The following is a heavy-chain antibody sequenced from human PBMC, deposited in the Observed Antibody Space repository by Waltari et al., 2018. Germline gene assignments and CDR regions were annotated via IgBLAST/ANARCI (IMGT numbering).Heavy chain of an antibody. J-gene: IGHJ6*02. CDR3: SKSLDV. V-gene: IGHV3-7*01. Sequence: EVQMVESGGGLVQPGGSLRLSCAASGFPFSNSWMDWVRQAPGKGLEWIANIKPDGSEKNYVDSVKGRFTISRDNTKNSLYLQMNSLRAEDTAVYYCSKSLDVWGPGTSVTVSS. CDR1: GFPFSNSW. CDR2: IKPDGSEK.